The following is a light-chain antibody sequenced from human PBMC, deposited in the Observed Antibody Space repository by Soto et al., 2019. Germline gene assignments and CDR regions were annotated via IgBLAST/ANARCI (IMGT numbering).Light chain of an antibody. Sequence: QSVLTQPASMPGSPGQSITISCTGSGRDIGAYDYISWYQQHPGKAPKLLIYGVKNRPSGVSYRFSASKSAFTASLTISGLQAEDEAHYYCISYTTSSSYIFGPGTNVTV. CDR1: GRDIGAYDY. CDR3: ISYTTSSSYI. J-gene: IGLJ1*01. CDR2: GVK. V-gene: IGLV2-14*01.